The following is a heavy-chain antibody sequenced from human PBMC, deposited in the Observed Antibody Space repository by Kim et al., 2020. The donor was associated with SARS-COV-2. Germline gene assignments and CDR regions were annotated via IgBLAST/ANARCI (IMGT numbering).Heavy chain of an antibody. D-gene: IGHD2-15*01. V-gene: IGHV3-33*01. CDR3: ARNSDTLGFVD. CDR2: K. J-gene: IGHJ4*02. Sequence: KYYGDSVKGRFTSSKDNSKNTLYLQGNSLGVEDTAVYFCARNSDTLGFVDWGQGTLVTVSS.